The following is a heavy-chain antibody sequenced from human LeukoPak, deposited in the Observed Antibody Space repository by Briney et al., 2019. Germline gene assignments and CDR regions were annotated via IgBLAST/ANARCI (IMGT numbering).Heavy chain of an antibody. Sequence: ASVKVSCKASGYTFTGYYMHWVRQAPGQGLEWMGWINPNSGGTNYAQKFQGRVTMTRDTSISTAYMELSRLRFDDTAVYYCALDGSSGWYDFDYWGQGTLVTVSS. CDR2: INPNSGGT. J-gene: IGHJ4*02. V-gene: IGHV1-2*02. CDR1: GYTFTGYY. D-gene: IGHD6-19*01. CDR3: ALDGSSGWYDFDY.